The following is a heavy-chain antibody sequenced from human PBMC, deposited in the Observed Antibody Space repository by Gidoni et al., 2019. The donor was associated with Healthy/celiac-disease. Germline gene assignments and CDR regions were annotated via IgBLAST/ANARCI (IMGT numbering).Heavy chain of an antibody. CDR2: INPNSGGT. CDR1: GYTFTGYY. Sequence: QVQLVQSVAEVKKPGASVKVSCTASGYTFTGYYMHWVRQAPGQGLEWMGWINPNSGGTNYAQKFQGRVTMTRDTSISTAYMELSRLRSDDTAVYYCARDPGYSSSWYQFDYWGQGTLVTVSS. J-gene: IGHJ4*02. D-gene: IGHD6-13*01. CDR3: ARDPGYSSSWYQFDY. V-gene: IGHV1-2*02.